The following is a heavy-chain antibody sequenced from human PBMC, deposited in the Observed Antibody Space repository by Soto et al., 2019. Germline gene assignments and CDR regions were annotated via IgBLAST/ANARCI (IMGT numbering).Heavy chain of an antibody. CDR3: ATSLSGYYYNY. J-gene: IGHJ4*02. CDR2: IHVNVDTT. CDR1: VFTFSSYE. D-gene: IGHD3-22*01. Sequence: GGSLRLSCAASVFTFSSYEMMWVRQAPGKGLEWVSYIHVNVDTTYYPDSVKGRFTISRDNDKNSIYLQMNSLRAGDTAVYYCATSLSGYYYNYWGQGTLVNVS. V-gene: IGHV3-48*03.